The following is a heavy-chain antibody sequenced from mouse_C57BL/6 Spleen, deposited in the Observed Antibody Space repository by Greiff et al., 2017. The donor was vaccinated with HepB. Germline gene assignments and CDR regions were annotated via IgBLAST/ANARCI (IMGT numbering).Heavy chain of an antibody. Sequence: DVMLVESGGGLVKPGGSLKLSCAASGFTFSSYAMSWVRQTPEKRLEWVATISDGGSYTYYPDNVKGRVTISRDNAKNNLYLQMSHLKSEATAMYYCARDRNYYGSRSYFDYWGQGTTLTVSS. D-gene: IGHD1-1*01. CDR1: GFTFSSYA. J-gene: IGHJ2*01. V-gene: IGHV5-4*01. CDR3: ARDRNYYGSRSYFDY. CDR2: ISDGGSYT.